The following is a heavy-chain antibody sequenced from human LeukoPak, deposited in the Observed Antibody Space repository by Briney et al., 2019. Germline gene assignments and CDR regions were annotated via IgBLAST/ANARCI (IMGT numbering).Heavy chain of an antibody. CDR2: ISHTGTI. CDR1: GFTFSSYA. J-gene: IGHJ4*02. D-gene: IGHD3-22*01. Sequence: PGGSLRLSCAASGFTFSSYAMSWVRQAPGKGLEWIGEISHTGTINYNPSLKSRVTISADTSKNQFSLRLSSVTAADTAVYYCARHVHVSMIVVILSDYFDYWGRGTLVSVSS. V-gene: IGHV4-34*01. CDR3: ARHVHVSMIVVILSDYFDY.